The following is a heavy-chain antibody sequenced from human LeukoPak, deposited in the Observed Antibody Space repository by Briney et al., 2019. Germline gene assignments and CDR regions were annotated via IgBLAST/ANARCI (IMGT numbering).Heavy chain of an antibody. CDR3: ARTRETGTLDYYYYMDV. CDR2: IYPGYSDT. CDR1: GYSFTSYW. J-gene: IGHJ6*03. Sequence: GESLKISCKGSGYSFTSYWIGWVRQMPGEGLEWMGIIYPGYSDTRHSPPFQGQVTISAHKSISTAYLQWSSLKASDTAMYYCARTRETGTLDYYYYMDVWGKGTTVTVSS. V-gene: IGHV5-51*01. D-gene: IGHD1-1*01.